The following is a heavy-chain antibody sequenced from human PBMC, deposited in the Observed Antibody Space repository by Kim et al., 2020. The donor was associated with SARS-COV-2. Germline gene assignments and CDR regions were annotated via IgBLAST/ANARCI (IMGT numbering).Heavy chain of an antibody. Sequence: GGSLRLSCAASGFTFSSYGMHWVRQAPGKGLEWVAVISYDGSNKYYADSVKGRFTISRDNSKNTLYLQMNSLRAEDTAVYYCAKDPTTVVVITEGSRYF. CDR3: AKDPTTVVVITEGSRYF. CDR2: ISYDGSNK. CDR1: GFTFSSYG. V-gene: IGHV3-30*18. J-gene: IGHJ4*01. D-gene: IGHD3-22*01.